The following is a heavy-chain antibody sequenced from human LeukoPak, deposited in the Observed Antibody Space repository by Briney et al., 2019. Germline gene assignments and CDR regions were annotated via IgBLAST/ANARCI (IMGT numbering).Heavy chain of an antibody. CDR2: MNPNSGNT. CDR1: GYTFTSYD. D-gene: IGHD6-13*01. Sequence: ASVKVSCKASGYTFTSYDINWARQATGQGLEWMGWMNPNSGNTGYAQKFQGRATMTRNTSISTAYMELSSLRSEDTAVYYCARVLYSSSWYGDYNWFDPWGEGTLVTVSS. V-gene: IGHV1-8*01. J-gene: IGHJ5*02. CDR3: ARVLYSSSWYGDYNWFDP.